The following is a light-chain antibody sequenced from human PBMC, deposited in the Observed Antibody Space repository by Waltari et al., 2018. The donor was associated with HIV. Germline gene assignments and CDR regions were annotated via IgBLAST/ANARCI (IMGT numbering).Light chain of an antibody. CDR3: MHGQQTPV. J-gene: IGKJ1*01. CDR2: LGS. Sequence: DIAMSQSPDSLAVSPGESASVSCRSSQNLLHTNGHNYLDWYLQRPGQAPELLIYLGSQRASGFPDMFAGSGSGTSFILKINRGEAEDVGVYDCMHGQQTPVFGQGTKVEIK. V-gene: IGKV2-28*01. CDR1: QNLLHTNGHNY.